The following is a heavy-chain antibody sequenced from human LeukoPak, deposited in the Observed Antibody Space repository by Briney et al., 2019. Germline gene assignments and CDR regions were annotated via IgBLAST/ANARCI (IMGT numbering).Heavy chain of an antibody. Sequence: GESLKISCKGSGYSFTTYWIGWVRQMPGKGLEWMGIIYPGDSDTRYSPSFQGQVTISADKSISTAYLQWSSLKASDTAMYYCAVSYYYDSSGYSSYYFDYWGQGTLVTVSS. CDR3: AVSYYYDSSGYSSYYFDY. D-gene: IGHD3-22*01. CDR2: IYPGDSDT. J-gene: IGHJ4*02. CDR1: GYSFTTYW. V-gene: IGHV5-51*01.